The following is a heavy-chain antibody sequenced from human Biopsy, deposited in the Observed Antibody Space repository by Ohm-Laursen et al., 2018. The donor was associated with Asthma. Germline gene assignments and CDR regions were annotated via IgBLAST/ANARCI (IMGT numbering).Heavy chain of an antibody. CDR3: ARGTIVAGIDY. J-gene: IGHJ4*02. D-gene: IGHD5-12*01. Sequence: SDTLPLTCTVSGGSVSSDKYYWSWIRQPPGKGLEWIAYIFYSGATNYNPALKSRVAQSIDTSKSQFSLRLNSLSAADTAVYYCARGTIVAGIDYWGRGTLVTVSS. CDR1: GGSVSSDKYY. V-gene: IGHV4-61*01. CDR2: IFYSGAT.